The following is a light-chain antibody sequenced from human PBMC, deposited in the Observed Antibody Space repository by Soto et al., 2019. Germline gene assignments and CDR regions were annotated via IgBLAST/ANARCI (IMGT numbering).Light chain of an antibody. CDR2: DAS. CDR1: QSVSSY. CDR3: QQHSNWPLT. Sequence: EIVLTQSPATLSLSPGERATLSCRASQSVSSYLAWYQQKPGQAPRLLIYDASNRATGIPARFSGSGSGTDFTLTISSLAPEDFAVYYCQQHSNWPLTFGGGTKVEIK. V-gene: IGKV3-11*01. J-gene: IGKJ4*01.